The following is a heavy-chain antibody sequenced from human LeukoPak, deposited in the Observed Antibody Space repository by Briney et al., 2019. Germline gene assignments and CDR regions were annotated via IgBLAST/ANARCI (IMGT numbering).Heavy chain of an antibody. CDR3: ARNSGRREAFDI. V-gene: IGHV4-38-2*01. J-gene: IGHJ3*02. CDR1: RLSVTSGYF. Sequence: SHTLSLTCDVSRLSVTSGYFWGWVRQPPGEGPEWIGTIYHTGATYHNPSRHTRVSMPVVLSIQQFSLKVAFVTAGDTAMYYRARNSGRREAFDIWGQGTMVTVS. D-gene: IGHD3-10*01. CDR2: IYHTGAT.